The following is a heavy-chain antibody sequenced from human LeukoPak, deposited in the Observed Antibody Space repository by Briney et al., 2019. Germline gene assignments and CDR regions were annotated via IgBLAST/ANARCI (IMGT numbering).Heavy chain of an antibody. CDR3: ARHRVSGSYYFDY. D-gene: IGHD1-26*01. CDR2: IYYSGST. Sequence: SQTLSLTCTVPGGSISSGDYYWSWIRQPPGKGLEWIGYIYYSGSTYYNPSLRSRVTISVDTSKNQFSLKLSSVTAADTAVYYCARHRVSGSYYFDYWGQGTLVTVSS. V-gene: IGHV4-30-4*08. J-gene: IGHJ4*02. CDR1: GGSISSGDYY.